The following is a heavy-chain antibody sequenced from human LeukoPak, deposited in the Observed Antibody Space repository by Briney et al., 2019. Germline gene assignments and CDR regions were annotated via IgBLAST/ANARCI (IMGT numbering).Heavy chain of an antibody. CDR3: ARDLFRSSDY. J-gene: IGHJ4*02. V-gene: IGHV3-74*01. CDR2: INSDGSTT. D-gene: IGHD2-15*01. Sequence: GGSLRLSCAASGFALSSYWMHWVRQAPGKGLVWVSQINSDGSTTSYADSVKDRFTFSRDNAKNTLSLQMNSLRTEDTAVYFCARDLFRSSDYWGQGTLVTVSS. CDR1: GFALSSYW.